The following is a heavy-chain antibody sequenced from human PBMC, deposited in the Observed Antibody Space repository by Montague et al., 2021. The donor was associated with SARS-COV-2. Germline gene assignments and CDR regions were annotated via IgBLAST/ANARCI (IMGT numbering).Heavy chain of an antibody. CDR3: ARDGDIVVVNDAFDL. CDR2: ISYDGSNK. D-gene: IGHD2-2*01. CDR1: GFTFSSYA. Sequence: SLRLSCAASGFTFSSYAMHWVRQAPGKGLEWVAVISYDGSNKYYADSVKGRFTISRDNSKNTLYLQMNSLRAEDTAVYYCARDGDIVVVNDAFDLWGQGTMVTVSS. V-gene: IGHV3-30-3*01. J-gene: IGHJ3*01.